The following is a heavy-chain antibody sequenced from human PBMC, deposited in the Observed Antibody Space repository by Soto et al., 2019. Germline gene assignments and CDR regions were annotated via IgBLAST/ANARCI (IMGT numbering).Heavy chain of an antibody. D-gene: IGHD3-22*01. J-gene: IGHJ6*02. CDR3: ASCITMIVVVIIHYYYYGMDV. CDR2: IYYRSKWYN. V-gene: IGHV6-1*01. Sequence: PSQTLSLTCAISGDSVSSNSAAWNWIRQSPSRGLEWLGRIYYRSKWYNDYAVSVKSRITINPDTSKNQFSLQLNSVTPEDTAVYYCASCITMIVVVIIHYYYYGMDVWGQGTTVTVSS. CDR1: GDSVSSNSAA.